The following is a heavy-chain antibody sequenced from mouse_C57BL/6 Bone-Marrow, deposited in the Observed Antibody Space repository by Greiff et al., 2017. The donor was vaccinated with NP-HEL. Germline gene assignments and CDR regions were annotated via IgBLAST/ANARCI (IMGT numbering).Heavy chain of an antibody. CDR1: GYTFTSYW. Sequence: VQLQQPGAELVRPGSSVKLSCKASGYTFTSYWMDWVKQRPGQGLEWIGNIYPSDSETPYNQKFKDKATLTVDKSSITAYMQLSSLTSEDSAVYYCARQIYYGNYDAMDYWGQGTSVTVSS. J-gene: IGHJ4*01. V-gene: IGHV1-61*01. CDR2: IYPSDSET. CDR3: ARQIYYGNYDAMDY. D-gene: IGHD2-1*01.